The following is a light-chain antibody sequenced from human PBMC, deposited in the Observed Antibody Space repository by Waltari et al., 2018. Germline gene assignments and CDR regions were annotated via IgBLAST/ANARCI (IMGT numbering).Light chain of an antibody. J-gene: IGLJ2*01. CDR3: QSYDSSLSVVV. CDR2: GNT. Sequence: QSVLTQPPSVSGAPGQRVTISCTGSSSNIGAGHDVHWYQHLPGTAPKLLIYGNTNRPAGAPDRFSGSKSGTSASLAITGLQAEDAADYYCQSYDSSLSVVVFGGGTELTVL. CDR1: SSNIGAGHD. V-gene: IGLV1-40*01.